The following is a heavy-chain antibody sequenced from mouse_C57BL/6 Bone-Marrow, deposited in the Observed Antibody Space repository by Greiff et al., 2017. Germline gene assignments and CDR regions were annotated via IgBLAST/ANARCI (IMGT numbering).Heavy chain of an antibody. V-gene: IGHV1-81*01. CDR2: IYPRSGNT. Sequence: QVQLKESGAELARPGASVTLSCKASGYTFTSSGISWVKQRTGQGLEWIGEIYPRSGNTYYNEQFKGKATLTADKSSSTAYMELRSLTSEDSAVYVGARWDDYDGGYCDYWGQGTTLTVSA. CDR3: ARWDDYDGGYCDY. D-gene: IGHD2-4*01. J-gene: IGHJ2*01. CDR1: GYTFTSSG.